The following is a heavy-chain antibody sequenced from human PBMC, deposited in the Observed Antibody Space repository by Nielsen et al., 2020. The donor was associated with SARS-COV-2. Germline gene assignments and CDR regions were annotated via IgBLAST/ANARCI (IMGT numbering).Heavy chain of an antibody. CDR1: GFTFSRHA. CDR2: IGAGGDNI. J-gene: IGHJ4*02. V-gene: IGHV3-23*01. CDR3: ATQADGYKSPYDY. D-gene: IGHD3-10*01. Sequence: GESLKISCAASGFTFSRHAMNWVRQAPGKGLEWVSIIGAGGDNIYYADSVKGRFTISRDNSKNTLYLQINSLRADDTAAYYCATQADGYKSPYDYWGQGTLVTVSS.